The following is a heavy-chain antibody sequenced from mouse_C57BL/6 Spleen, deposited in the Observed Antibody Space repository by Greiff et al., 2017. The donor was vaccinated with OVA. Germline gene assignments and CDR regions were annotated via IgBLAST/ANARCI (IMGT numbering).Heavy chain of an antibody. CDR3: ARSRTTEGDFDY. J-gene: IGHJ2*01. CDR1: GYSFTDYN. Sequence: EVQVVESGPELVKPGASVKISCKASGYSFTDYNMNWVKQSNGKSLEWIGVINPNYGTTSYNQKFKGKATLTVDQSSSTAYMQLNSLTSEDSAVYYCARSRTTEGDFDYWGQGTTLTVSS. D-gene: IGHD1-1*01. CDR2: INPNYGTT. V-gene: IGHV1-39*01.